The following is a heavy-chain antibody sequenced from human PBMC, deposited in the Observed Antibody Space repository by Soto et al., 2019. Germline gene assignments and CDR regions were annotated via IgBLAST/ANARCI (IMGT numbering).Heavy chain of an antibody. D-gene: IGHD6-13*01. V-gene: IGHV1-69*01. CDR1: GGTFSSYA. J-gene: IGHJ2*01. CDR2: IIPIFGTA. CDR3: ASGRQQAAAGYWYFDL. Sequence: QVQLVQSGAEVKKPGSSVKVSCKASGGTFSSYAISWVRQAPGQGLEWMGGIIPIFGTANYAQKFQGRVKITADESTSTAYMELSSLRSEDTAVYYCASGRQQAAAGYWYFDLWGRGTLVTDSS.